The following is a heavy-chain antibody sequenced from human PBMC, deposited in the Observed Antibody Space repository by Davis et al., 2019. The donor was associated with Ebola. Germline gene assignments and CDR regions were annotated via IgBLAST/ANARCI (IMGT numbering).Heavy chain of an antibody. CDR2: INHIGST. D-gene: IGHD2-15*01. CDR1: GGSFSGYY. CDR3: ASDIGYCSGGSCYSDYYYGMDV. Sequence: SETLSLTCAVYGGSFSGYYWRWIRQPPGKGLEWFGEINHIGSTNYNPSLKSRVTISVDTSKNQFFLKLSSVTAADTAVYYWASDIGYCSGGSCYSDYYYGMDVWGQGTTVTVSS. V-gene: IGHV4-34*01. J-gene: IGHJ6*02.